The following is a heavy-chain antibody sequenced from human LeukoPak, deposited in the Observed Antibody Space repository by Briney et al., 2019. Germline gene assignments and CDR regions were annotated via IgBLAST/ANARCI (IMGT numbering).Heavy chain of an antibody. J-gene: IGHJ4*02. CDR3: GRDLAIDY. Sequence: PGGSLRLSCAASGFTFSNYAMNWVRQAPGKGLEWVSSISSSSSYIYYADSVKGRFTVSRDNAKNTLYLQMNSLRADDTAVYYCGRDLAIDYWGQGTLVTVSS. CDR2: ISSSSSYI. V-gene: IGHV3-21*01. CDR1: GFTFSNYA.